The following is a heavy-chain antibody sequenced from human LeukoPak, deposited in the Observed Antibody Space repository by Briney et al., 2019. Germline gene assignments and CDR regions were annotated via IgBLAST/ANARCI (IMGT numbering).Heavy chain of an antibody. Sequence: SETLSLTCTVSGGSISSSSYYWGWIRQPPGKGLEWIGSIYYSGSTYYNPSLKSRVTISVDTSKNQFSLKLSSVTAADMAVYYCARDLDDILTGYSFLIDDWGQGTLVTVSS. V-gene: IGHV4-39*07. CDR3: ARDLDDILTGYSFLIDD. D-gene: IGHD3-9*01. CDR1: GGSISSSSYY. CDR2: IYYSGST. J-gene: IGHJ4*02.